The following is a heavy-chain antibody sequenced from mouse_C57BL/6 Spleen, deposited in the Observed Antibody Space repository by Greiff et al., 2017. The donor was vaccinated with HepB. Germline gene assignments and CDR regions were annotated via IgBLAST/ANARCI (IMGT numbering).Heavy chain of an antibody. Sequence: EVKVVESGPELVKPGASVKMSCKASGYTFTDYNMHWVKQSHGKSLEWIGYINPNNGGTSYNQKFKGKATLTVNKSSSTAYMELRSLTSEDSAVYYCARWDYAMDYWGQGTSVTVSS. D-gene: IGHD4-1*01. CDR3: ARWDYAMDY. CDR1: GYTFTDYN. V-gene: IGHV1-22*01. CDR2: INPNNGGT. J-gene: IGHJ4*01.